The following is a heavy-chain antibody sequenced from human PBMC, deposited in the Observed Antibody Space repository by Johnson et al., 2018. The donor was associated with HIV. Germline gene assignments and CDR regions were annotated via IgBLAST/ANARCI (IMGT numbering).Heavy chain of an antibody. CDR2: IKQDGGEK. Sequence: MLLVESGGGLVQPGGSLRLSCATSGFTFSSYWMSWVRQAPGKGLDWVANIKQDGGEKYYVDSVKGRFTISRDSAKNSLYMQMNSLRAEDTAVYYCARSLPYSSSVGFDIWGQGTMVTVSS. V-gene: IGHV3-7*02. J-gene: IGHJ3*02. D-gene: IGHD6-6*01. CDR3: ARSLPYSSSVGFDI. CDR1: GFTFSSYW.